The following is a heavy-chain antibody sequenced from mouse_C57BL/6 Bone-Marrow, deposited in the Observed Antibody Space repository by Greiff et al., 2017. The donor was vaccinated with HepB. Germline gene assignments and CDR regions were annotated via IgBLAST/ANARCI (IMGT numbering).Heavy chain of an antibody. CDR2: INPGSGGT. CDR3: ARRVDY. CDR1: GYAFTNYL. Sequence: LQESGAELVRPGPSVKVSCKASGYAFTNYLIEWVKQRPGQGLEWIGVINPGSGGTNYNEKFKGKATLTADKSSSTAYMQLSSLTSEDSAVYFCARRVDYWGQGTTLTVSS. J-gene: IGHJ2*01. V-gene: IGHV1-54*01.